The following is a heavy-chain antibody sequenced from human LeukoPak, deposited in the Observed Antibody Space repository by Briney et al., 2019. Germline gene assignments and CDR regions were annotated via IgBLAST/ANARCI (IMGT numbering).Heavy chain of an antibody. Sequence: ASETLSLTCTVSGGSISSYYWSWIRQPPGKGLEWIGYIYYSGSTNYNPSLKSRVTISVDTSKNQFSLKLSSVTAADTAVYYCARDGVQYYDILTGYYKSEGYFDYWGQGTLVTVSS. V-gene: IGHV4-59*01. CDR1: GGSISSYY. CDR2: IYYSGST. J-gene: IGHJ4*02. D-gene: IGHD3-9*01. CDR3: ARDGVQYYDILTGYYKSEGYFDY.